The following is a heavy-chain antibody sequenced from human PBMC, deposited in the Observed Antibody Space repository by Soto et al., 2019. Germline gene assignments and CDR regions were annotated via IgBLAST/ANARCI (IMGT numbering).Heavy chain of an antibody. D-gene: IGHD3-3*02. CDR2: INPSGGST. V-gene: IGHV1-46*01. J-gene: IGHJ6*02. CDR3: GGQAFKSYYFGIDL. Sequence: QVQLVQSGAEVKKPGASVKVSCKASGYTFTSYYMHWVRQAPGQGLEWMGIINPSGGSTSYAQKFQGRVTMTMDTSKSTVYMELSSLRSEDTAVYYCGGQAFKSYYFGIDLWGQGPTVTVSS. CDR1: GYTFTSYY.